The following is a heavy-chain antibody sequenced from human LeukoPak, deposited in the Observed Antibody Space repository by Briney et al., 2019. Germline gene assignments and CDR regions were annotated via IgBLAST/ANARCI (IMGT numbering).Heavy chain of an antibody. V-gene: IGHV3-21*01. D-gene: IGHD3-22*01. J-gene: IGHJ1*01. CDR3: ARDGGDYYDSSGYPFHH. CDR1: GFTFGSYN. Sequence: PGGSLSLPCAASGFTFGSYNMNWVRQAPGKGLEWVSSISTSSSYIYYADSVKGRFTISRDNAKESLYLQMNSLRGGDTAVYYCARDGGDYYDSSGYPFHHWGQGTLVTVSS. CDR2: ISTSSSYI.